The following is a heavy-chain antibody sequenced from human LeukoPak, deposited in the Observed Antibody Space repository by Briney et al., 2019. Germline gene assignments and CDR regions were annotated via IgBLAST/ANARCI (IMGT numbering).Heavy chain of an antibody. CDR3: ARDPAALTLGY. J-gene: IGHJ4*02. Sequence: SAKVSCKASGGTFSSYTISGVRQATGQGLEWMGRIIPILGIANYAKQFQGSVTITADKSTSTAYMELSSLRSEDTAVYYCARDPAALTLGYWGQGTLVTVSS. CDR1: GGTFSSYT. D-gene: IGHD6-13*01. CDR2: IIPILGIA. V-gene: IGHV1-69*04.